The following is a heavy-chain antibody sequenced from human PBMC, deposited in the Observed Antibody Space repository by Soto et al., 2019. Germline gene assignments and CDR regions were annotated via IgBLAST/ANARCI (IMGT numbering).Heavy chain of an antibody. V-gene: IGHV4-39*01. D-gene: IGHD6-19*01. CDR2: IYYSGST. J-gene: IGHJ6*03. CDR1: GGSISSSSYY. Sequence: QLQLQESGPGLVKPSETLSLTCTVSGGSISSSSYYWGWIRQPPGKGLEWIGSIYYSGSTYYNPSLKSRVTISVDTSKNQFSLKLSSVTAADTAVYYCARHEGIAVAVPWGADYYYYYMDVWGKGTTVTVSS. CDR3: ARHEGIAVAVPWGADYYYYYMDV.